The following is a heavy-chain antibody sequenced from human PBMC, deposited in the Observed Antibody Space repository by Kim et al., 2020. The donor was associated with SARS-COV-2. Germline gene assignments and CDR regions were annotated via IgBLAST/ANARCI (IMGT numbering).Heavy chain of an antibody. D-gene: IGHD3-3*01. J-gene: IGHJ4*02. CDR3: ARVMRGRITIFGVVGAFDY. Sequence: KSRVTLSVDTSQNQFSLKLSSVTAADTAVYYCARVMRGRITIFGVVGAFDYWGQGTLVTVSS. V-gene: IGHV4-31*02.